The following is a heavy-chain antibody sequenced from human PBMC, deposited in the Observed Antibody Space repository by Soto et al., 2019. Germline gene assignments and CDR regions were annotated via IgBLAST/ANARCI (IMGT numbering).Heavy chain of an antibody. CDR3: AKQESEWNAHFDH. CDR1: GFTFDDYA. D-gene: IGHD1-1*01. CDR2: IDWNGATT. J-gene: IGHJ4*02. V-gene: IGHV3-9*01. Sequence: GGSLRLSCAASGFTFDDYAMHWVRQAPGKGLEWVSSIDWNGATTGYADSVKGRFTISRDNSKNAVYLQMNSLRAEDTAVYYCAKQESEWNAHFDHWGQGTLVTVSS.